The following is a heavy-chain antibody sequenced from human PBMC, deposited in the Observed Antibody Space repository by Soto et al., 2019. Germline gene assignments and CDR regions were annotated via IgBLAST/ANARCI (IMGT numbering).Heavy chain of an antibody. CDR2: IYHSGST. CDR3: ARGDGSGSYYKMYYFDY. V-gene: IGHV4-38-2*02. J-gene: IGHJ4*02. Sequence: ASETLALTCSVSGYSIRSGYYWGWIRQPPGKGLEWIGSIYHSGSTYYNPSLKSRVTISVDTSKNQFSLKLSSVTAADTAVYYCARGDGSGSYYKMYYFDYWGQGTLVTVSS. D-gene: IGHD3-10*01. CDR1: GYSIRSGYY.